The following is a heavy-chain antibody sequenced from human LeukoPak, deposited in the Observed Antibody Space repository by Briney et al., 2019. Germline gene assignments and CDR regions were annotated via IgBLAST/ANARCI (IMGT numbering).Heavy chain of an antibody. CDR3: AEDTNGGRWLQLGPPDY. D-gene: IGHD5-24*01. CDR2: ISGSGGST. J-gene: IGHJ4*02. V-gene: IGHV3-23*01. Sequence: GGSLRLSCAASGFTFSSYAMSWVRQAPGKGLEWVSAISGSGGSTYYADSVKGRFTISRDNSKNTLYLQMNSLRAEDTAVYYCAEDTNGGRWLQLGPPDYWGQGTLVTVSS. CDR1: GFTFSSYA.